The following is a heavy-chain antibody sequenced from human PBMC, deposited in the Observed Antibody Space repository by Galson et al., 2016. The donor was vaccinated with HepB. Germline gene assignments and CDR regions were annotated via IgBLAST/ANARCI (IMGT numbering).Heavy chain of an antibody. J-gene: IGHJ3*02. CDR3: AKDDDDYNDAFDI. CDR1: GFTLSTYS. CDR2: MSSSGTSV. V-gene: IGHV3-48*01. Sequence: SLRLSCAASGFTLSTYSMNWFRQAPGKGLEWVSYMSSSGTSVYYTDSVKGRFTISRDNSKNTLYLQMNSLRAEDTAVYYCAKDDDDYNDAFDIWGQGTMVTVSS. D-gene: IGHD5-24*01.